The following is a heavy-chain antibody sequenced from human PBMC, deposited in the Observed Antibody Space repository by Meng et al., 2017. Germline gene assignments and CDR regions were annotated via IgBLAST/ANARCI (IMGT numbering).Heavy chain of an antibody. Sequence: GGSLRLSCAASGFTFDDYGMSWVRQAPGKGLEWVSGINWNGGSTGYADSVKGRFTISRDNAKNSLYLQMNSLRAEDTALYYCAREFFGSGSYYEDDAFDIWGQGTMVTVSS. CDR1: GFTFDDYG. CDR3: AREFFGSGSYYEDDAFDI. CDR2: INWNGGST. V-gene: IGHV3-20*04. D-gene: IGHD3-10*01. J-gene: IGHJ3*02.